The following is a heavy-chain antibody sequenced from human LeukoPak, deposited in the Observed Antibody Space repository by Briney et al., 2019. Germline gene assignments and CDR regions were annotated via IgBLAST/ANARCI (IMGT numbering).Heavy chain of an antibody. CDR3: ARDAGIAAARDY. J-gene: IGHJ4*02. CDR1: GGSISSGGYY. D-gene: IGHD6-13*01. Sequence: SQTLSLTCTVSGGSISSGGYYWSWIRQPPGKGLEWIGYIYHSGSTYYNPSLKSRVTISVDRSKNQFSLKLSSVTAADTAVYYCARDAGIAAARDYWGQGTLVTVSS. V-gene: IGHV4-30-2*01. CDR2: IYHSGST.